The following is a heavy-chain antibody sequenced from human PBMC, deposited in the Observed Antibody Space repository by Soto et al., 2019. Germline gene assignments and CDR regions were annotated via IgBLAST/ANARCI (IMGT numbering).Heavy chain of an antibody. J-gene: IGHJ4*02. CDR3: AHRRRYGDYVDFDY. CDR2: IYWDDDK. CDR1: GFSLSTSGVG. D-gene: IGHD4-17*01. Sequence: QITLKESGPPLVKPTQTLTLTCTFSGFSLSTSGVGVGWIRQPPGKALEWLALIYWDDDKRYSPSLKSRLTITKDTSKNQVVLTMTNMDPVDTATYYCAHRRRYGDYVDFDYWGQGTLVTVSS. V-gene: IGHV2-5*02.